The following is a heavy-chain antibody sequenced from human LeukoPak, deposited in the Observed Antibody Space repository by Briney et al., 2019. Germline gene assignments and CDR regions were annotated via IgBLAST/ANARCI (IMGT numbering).Heavy chain of an antibody. CDR3: ATAGARDKSFDY. V-gene: IGHV4-4*02. CDR2: IYHRGST. Sequence: SGTLSLTCAASGASISSSNWWRWVRQPPGTGPEWLGEIYHRGSTNYNPSLKSRVTISVDKSKNEFSLKLSSVTAADTAVYYCATAGARDKSFDYWGQGTVHTVSS. J-gene: IGHJ4*02. CDR1: GASISSSNW. D-gene: IGHD6-6*01.